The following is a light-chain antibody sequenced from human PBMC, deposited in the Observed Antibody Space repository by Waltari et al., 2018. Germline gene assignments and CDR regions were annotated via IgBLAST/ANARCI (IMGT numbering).Light chain of an antibody. CDR3: QQRSAWPTT. V-gene: IGKV3-11*01. J-gene: IGKJ5*01. CDR2: DAS. Sequence: DIVVTQTPATLSLSPGEGAPLSCRTSESVSSNLAWFQQKDGQPPRLVIYDASSRAADTPARFSGGGSGTDYTLTISSLEPEDFATYYCQQRSAWPTTFGQGTRLEI. CDR1: ESVSSN.